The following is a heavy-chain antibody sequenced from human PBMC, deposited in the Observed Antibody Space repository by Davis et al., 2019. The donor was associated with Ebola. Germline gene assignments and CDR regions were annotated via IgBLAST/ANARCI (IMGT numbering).Heavy chain of an antibody. CDR2: MNPNSGNT. J-gene: IGHJ5*02. D-gene: IGHD2-15*01. Sequence: AASVKVSCKASGYTFTYYDINWVRQATGQGLEWMGWMNPNSGNTGYAQKFQGRVSMTRNTSINTAYMELSSLRSEETAVYYCARRGRVNYCSGGSCYSVWFDPWGQGTLVTVSS. V-gene: IGHV1-8*01. CDR3: ARRGRVNYCSGGSCYSVWFDP. CDR1: GYTFTYYD.